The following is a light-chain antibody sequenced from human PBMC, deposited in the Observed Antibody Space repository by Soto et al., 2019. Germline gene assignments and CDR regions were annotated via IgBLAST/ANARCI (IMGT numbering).Light chain of an antibody. CDR2: GAS. V-gene: IGKV3-20*01. CDR3: QQYGTSTYT. Sequence: EIVLTQSPGTLSLSPGERATLSCRASQSVSSSSLAWYQQRPGQATRLLIYGASRRAPGTPDRFSGSGSGTDFTLTIARLDPEDFAVYYCQQYGTSTYTFGQGTNLEIK. J-gene: IGKJ2*01. CDR1: QSVSSSS.